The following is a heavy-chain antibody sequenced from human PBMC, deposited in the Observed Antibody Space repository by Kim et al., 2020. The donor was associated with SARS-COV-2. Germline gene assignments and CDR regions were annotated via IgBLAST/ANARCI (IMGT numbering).Heavy chain of an antibody. D-gene: IGHD6-13*01. CDR2: IKQDGTEK. CDR1: GFTGFTFGSYW. Sequence: GGSLRLSCAASGFTGFTFGSYWMSWVRQAPGKGLEWVANIKQDGTEKYYVDSVRGRFTISRDNAKNSLFLQVNSLRAEDTAVYYCARGGTGTAGTYFDYWGLGTLV. CDR3: ARGGTGTAGTYFDY. V-gene: IGHV3-7*03. J-gene: IGHJ4*02.